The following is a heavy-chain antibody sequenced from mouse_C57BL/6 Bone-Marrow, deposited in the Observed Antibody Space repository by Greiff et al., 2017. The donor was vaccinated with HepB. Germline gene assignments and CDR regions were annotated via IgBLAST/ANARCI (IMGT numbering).Heavy chain of an antibody. CDR1: GYSITSGYY. CDR2: ISYDGSN. V-gene: IGHV3-6*01. D-gene: IGHD6-1*01. J-gene: IGHJ3*01. Sequence: VQLQQSGPGLVKPSQSLSLTCSVTGYSITSGYYWNWIRQFPGNKLEWMGFISYDGSNNYNPSLKNRISITRDTSKNQFFLKLNSVTTEDTATYYCARGFCARFAYWGQGTLVTVSA. CDR3: ARGFCARFAY.